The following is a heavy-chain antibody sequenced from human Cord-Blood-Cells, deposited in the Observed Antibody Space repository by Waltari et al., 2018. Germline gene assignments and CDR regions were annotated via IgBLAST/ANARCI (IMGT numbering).Heavy chain of an antibody. J-gene: IGHJ4*02. CDR3: AKGSWDIVVVPAAPIDY. Sequence: EVQLLESGGGLVQPGGSLRLSCVASGFTFSSYAMSWVRQDPGKGRVWVSAMSGSGGSTHDADSVKGRFTISRDNSKNALYLQMNSLRAEDTAVYYCAKGSWDIVVVPAAPIDYWGQGTLVTVSS. D-gene: IGHD2-2*01. CDR1: GFTFSSYA. V-gene: IGHV3-23*01. CDR2: MSGSGGST.